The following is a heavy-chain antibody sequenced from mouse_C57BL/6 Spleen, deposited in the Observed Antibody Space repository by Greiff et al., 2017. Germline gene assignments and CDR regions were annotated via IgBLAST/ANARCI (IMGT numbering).Heavy chain of an antibody. Sequence: EVQGVESGGGLVKPGGSLKLSCAASGFTFSSYAMSWVRQTPEKRLEWVATISDGGSYTYYPDNVKGRFTISRDNAKNNLYLQMRHLKSEDTAMYYCARESPNWDFDYWGQGTTLTVSS. V-gene: IGHV5-4*01. CDR2: ISDGGSYT. CDR3: ARESPNWDFDY. CDR1: GFTFSSYA. J-gene: IGHJ2*01. D-gene: IGHD4-1*01.